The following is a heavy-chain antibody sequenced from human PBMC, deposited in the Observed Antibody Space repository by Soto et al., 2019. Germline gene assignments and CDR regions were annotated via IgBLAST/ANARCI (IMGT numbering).Heavy chain of an antibody. CDR2: IKQDGSEK. J-gene: IGHJ4*01. Sequence: XGSLRLSCSASGFTFSTYWMSWVRQAPGKGLEWVANIKQDGSEKYYVDSVKGRFTISRDNAKNSLYLQMNSLRAEDTAVYYCARESHDSSGYYTDYWGHGTLATVS. CDR1: GFTFSTYW. V-gene: IGHV3-7*01. D-gene: IGHD3-22*01. CDR3: ARESHDSSGYYTDY.